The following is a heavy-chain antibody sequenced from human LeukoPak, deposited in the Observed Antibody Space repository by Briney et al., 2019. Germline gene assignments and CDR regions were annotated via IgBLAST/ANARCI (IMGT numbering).Heavy chain of an antibody. D-gene: IGHD3-22*01. CDR3: ARDPNSSGYSAEYFQH. CDR1: GFTVSSNY. J-gene: IGHJ1*01. Sequence: GGSLRLSCAASGFTVSSNYMSWVRQAPGKGLEWVSYISSSSSTIYYADSVKGRFTISRDNAKNSLYLQMNSLRAEDTAVYYCARDPNSSGYSAEYFQHWGQGTLVTVSS. CDR2: ISSSSSTI. V-gene: IGHV3-48*04.